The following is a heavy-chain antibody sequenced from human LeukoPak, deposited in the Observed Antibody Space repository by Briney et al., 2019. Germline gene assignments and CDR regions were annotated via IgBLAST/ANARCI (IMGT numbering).Heavy chain of an antibody. CDR2: VDHSGGT. CDR1: GYSLSSGY. V-gene: IGHV4-38-2*02. J-gene: IGHJ4*02. CDR3: AGFTFFRGVITFDY. Sequence: SETLSLTCTVSGYSLSSGYWGWIRQPPGKGLEWIGSVDHSGGTYYNPSLRSRVSISVDTSKNQFSLRLSSVTAADTAVYSCAGFTFFRGVITFDYWGQGTLVTVSS. D-gene: IGHD3-10*01.